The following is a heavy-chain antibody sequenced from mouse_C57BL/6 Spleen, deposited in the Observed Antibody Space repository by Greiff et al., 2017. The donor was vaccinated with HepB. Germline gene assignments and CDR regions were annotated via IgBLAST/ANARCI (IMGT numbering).Heavy chain of an antibody. Sequence: EVQLQQSGAELVRPGASVKLSCTASGFNIKDDYMHWVKQRPEQGLEWIGWIDPGNGDTEYASKFQGKATITADTSSNTAYLQLSSLTSEDTAVYYCTAAQAADYWGQGTTLTVSS. V-gene: IGHV14-4*01. CDR2: IDPGNGDT. CDR1: GFNIKDDY. J-gene: IGHJ2*01. CDR3: TAAQAADY. D-gene: IGHD3-2*02.